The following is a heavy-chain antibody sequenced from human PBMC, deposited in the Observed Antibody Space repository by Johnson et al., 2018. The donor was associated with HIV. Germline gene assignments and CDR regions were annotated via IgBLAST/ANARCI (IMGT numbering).Heavy chain of an antibody. J-gene: IGHJ3*02. D-gene: IGHD5-24*01. Sequence: QVQLVESGGGVVQPGRSLRLSCAASGFTFSSYAMHWVRQAPGKGLEWVAVISYDGSNKYYTDSVKGRFTISRDNSKNTLYLQMNSLRTEDAAVYYCARDQYDRGDGALDIWGQGTMVTVSS. CDR2: ISYDGSNK. CDR3: ARDQYDRGDGALDI. V-gene: IGHV3-30-3*01. CDR1: GFTFSSYA.